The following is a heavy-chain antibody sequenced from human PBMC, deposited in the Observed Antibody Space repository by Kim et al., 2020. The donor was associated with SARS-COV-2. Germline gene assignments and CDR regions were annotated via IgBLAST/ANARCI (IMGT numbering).Heavy chain of an antibody. Sequence: SVKGRFTISRDNSKNTLYLQMNSLRAEDTAVYYCAKEGSRYYYDSSGYGYWGQGTLVTVSS. CDR3: AKEGSRYYYDSSGYGY. D-gene: IGHD3-22*01. V-gene: IGHV3-23*01. J-gene: IGHJ4*02.